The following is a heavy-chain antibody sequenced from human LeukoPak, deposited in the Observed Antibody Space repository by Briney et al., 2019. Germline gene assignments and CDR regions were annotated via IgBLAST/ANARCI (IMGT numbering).Heavy chain of an antibody. CDR3: AKFALRYCSGGSCHPFDY. CDR2: ISGSVGST. Sequence: GGSLILSCAASGFTFSSYGMSWVRQAPGKGLEWVSAISGSVGSTYYADSVKGRFIISRDNSKNTLYLQMNSLRAEDTAVYYCAKFALRYCSGGSCHPFDYWGQGTLVTVSS. CDR1: GFTFSSYG. J-gene: IGHJ4*02. V-gene: IGHV3-23*01. D-gene: IGHD2-15*01.